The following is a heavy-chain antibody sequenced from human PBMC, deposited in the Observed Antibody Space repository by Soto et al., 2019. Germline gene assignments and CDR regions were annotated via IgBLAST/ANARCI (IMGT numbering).Heavy chain of an antibody. CDR1: GGSISSGDYY. D-gene: IGHD6-19*01. CDR3: AHSSSGRAFDI. J-gene: IGHJ3*02. V-gene: IGHV4-30-4*01. CDR2: IYYSGST. Sequence: QVQLQESGPGLVKPSQTLSLTCTVSGGSISSGDYYWSWIRQPPGKGLEWIGYIYYSGSTYYNPSLRSRVTISVDTSKTQFSLKLSSVTAADTALYYCAHSSSGRAFDIWGQGTMVTVSS.